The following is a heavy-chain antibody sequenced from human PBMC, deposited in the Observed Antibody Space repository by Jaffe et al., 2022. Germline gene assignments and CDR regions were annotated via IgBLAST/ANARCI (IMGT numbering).Heavy chain of an antibody. J-gene: IGHJ6*03. CDR1: GYTFTTHA. CDR2: INPGNGNT. D-gene: IGHD2-21*02. V-gene: IGHV1-3*01. CDR3: ARDGGFYHYYMDV. Sequence: QVQLVQSGAEVKKPGASVKVSCEASGYTFTTHALHWVRQAPGQSLEWMAWINPGNGNTEYSDKFQGRVTITRDTSASTAYMELTSLKSEDTAVYYCARDGGFYHYYMDVWGTGTTVTVSS.